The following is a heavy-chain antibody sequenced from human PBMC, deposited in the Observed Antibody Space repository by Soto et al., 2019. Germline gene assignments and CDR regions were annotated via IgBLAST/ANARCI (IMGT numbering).Heavy chain of an antibody. Sequence: GGSLRLSCAASGFTFSDYYMSWIRQAPGKGLEWVSYISSSGSTIYYADSVKGRFTISRDNAKNSLYLQMNSLRAEDTAVYYCARARSSILTDYYYGMDVWGQGTTVTVSS. CDR1: GFTFSDYY. CDR2: ISSSGSTI. V-gene: IGHV3-11*01. CDR3: ARARSSILTDYYYGMDV. D-gene: IGHD6-19*01. J-gene: IGHJ6*02.